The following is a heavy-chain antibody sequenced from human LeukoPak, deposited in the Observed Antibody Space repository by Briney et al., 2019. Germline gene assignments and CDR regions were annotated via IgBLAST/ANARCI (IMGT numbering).Heavy chain of an antibody. CDR2: IYSGGAT. J-gene: IGHJ4*02. D-gene: IGHD3-16*02. CDR1: GFIVSSNY. V-gene: IGHV3-53*01. CDR3: ARDGRYDY. Sequence: PGGSLRLSCAASGFIVSSNYMTWVRRAPGKGLEWVSVIYSGGATFYADSVKGRFTISRDNSKNTLYLQMNSLGAEDTAVYYCARDGRYDYWGQGTLVTVSS.